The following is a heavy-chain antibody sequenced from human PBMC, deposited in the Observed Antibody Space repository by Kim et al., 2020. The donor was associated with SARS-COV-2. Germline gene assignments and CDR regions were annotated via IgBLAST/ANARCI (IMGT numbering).Heavy chain of an antibody. J-gene: IGHJ3*02. Sequence: SETLSLTCTVSGGSISSYYWSWIRQPAGKGLEWIGRIYTSGSTNYNPSLKSRVTMSVDTSKNKFSLKLSSVTAADTAVYYCARDPRGGSSGEAFDIWGQGTMVTVSS. CDR2: IYTSGST. CDR3: ARDPRGGSSGEAFDI. CDR1: GGSISSYY. V-gene: IGHV4-4*07. D-gene: IGHD6-19*01.